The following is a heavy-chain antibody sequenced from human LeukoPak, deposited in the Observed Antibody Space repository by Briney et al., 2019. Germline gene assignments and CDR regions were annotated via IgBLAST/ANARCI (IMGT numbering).Heavy chain of an antibody. CDR3: AKGFVVVPAAQGYYYGMDV. J-gene: IGHJ6*02. D-gene: IGHD2-2*01. CDR2: ISYDGSNR. CDR1: GFTFSSYG. V-gene: IGHV3-30*18. Sequence: GGSLRLSCAASGFTFSSYGMHWVRQAPGKGLEWVAVISYDGSNRYYADSVKGRFTISRDNSKNTLYLQMNSLRAEDTAVYYCAKGFVVVPAAQGYYYGMDVWGQGTTVTVSS.